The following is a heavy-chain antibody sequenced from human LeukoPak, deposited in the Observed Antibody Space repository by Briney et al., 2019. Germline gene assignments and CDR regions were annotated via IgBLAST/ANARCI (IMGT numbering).Heavy chain of an antibody. CDR2: IREDGSDK. J-gene: IGHJ5*01. CDR3: ARYLHDNGAFDS. D-gene: IGHD2-8*01. V-gene: IGHV3-7*05. CDR1: GFTSSTYW. Sequence: GGSLRLSCAASGFTSSTYWMSWGRQAPGKGLEWVANIREDGSDKYYVDSVKGRFTISRDNAKNSLYLQMNNLRAEDTAVYYCARYLHDNGAFDSWGQGTLVTVSS.